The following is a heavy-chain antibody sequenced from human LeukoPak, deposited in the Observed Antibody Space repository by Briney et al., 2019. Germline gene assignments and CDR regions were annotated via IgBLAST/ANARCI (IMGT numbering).Heavy chain of an antibody. CDR2: ISGSGGGT. CDR3: ARPLRESGYFYFDY. Sequence: GGSLRLSCAASGFTFSSYAMAWVRQAPGKGLGWVSTISGSGGGTYYADSVKGRFTISRDNSRNTLYLQMNNLRAEDTAVYYCARPLRESGYFYFDYWGQGTLVTVSS. V-gene: IGHV3-23*01. CDR1: GFTFSSYA. D-gene: IGHD3-3*01. J-gene: IGHJ4*02.